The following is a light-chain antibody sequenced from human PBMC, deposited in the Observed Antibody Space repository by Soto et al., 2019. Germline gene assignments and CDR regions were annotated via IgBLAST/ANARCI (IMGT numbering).Light chain of an antibody. J-gene: IGKJ4*01. CDR2: DAS. CDR3: QQRINWPLT. CDR1: QSVTTF. V-gene: IGKV3-11*01. Sequence: EIVLTQSPVTLSLSPGERATLSCRASQSVTTFLAWYQQKPGQAPRLLIYDASKRATGIPARFSGSGSGTDFTLTISSLEPEDFAVYYCQQRINWPLTFGAGTKVEIK.